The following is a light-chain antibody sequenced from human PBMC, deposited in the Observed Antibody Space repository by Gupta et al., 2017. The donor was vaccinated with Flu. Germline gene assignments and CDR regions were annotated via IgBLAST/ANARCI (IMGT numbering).Light chain of an antibody. CDR1: QSVSTIH. CDR2: GTS. Sequence: DRATRSCRASQSVSTIHFAWYHQRPGQAPRLLILGTSNMADGIPDRFSGSGSGIDFTLTIRLLEPEDFAVYYCQQYDYSPRTFGQGTKVEIK. V-gene: IGKV3-20*01. CDR3: QQYDYSPRT. J-gene: IGKJ1*01.